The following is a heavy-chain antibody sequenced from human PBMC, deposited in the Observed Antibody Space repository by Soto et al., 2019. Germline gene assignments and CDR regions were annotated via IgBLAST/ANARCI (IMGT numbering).Heavy chain of an antibody. D-gene: IGHD3-10*01. V-gene: IGHV1-18*01. CDR1: GYTFTSYG. CDR2: ISAYNGNT. CDR3: ATTALHSFVTVRGVAVSEVDY. Sequence: ASVKVSCKASGYTFTSYGISWVRQAPGQGLEWMGWISAYNGNTNYAQKLQGRVTMTTDTSTSTAYMELRSLRSDDTAVYYCATTALHSFVTVRGVAVSEVDYWGQGTLVTVSS. J-gene: IGHJ4*02.